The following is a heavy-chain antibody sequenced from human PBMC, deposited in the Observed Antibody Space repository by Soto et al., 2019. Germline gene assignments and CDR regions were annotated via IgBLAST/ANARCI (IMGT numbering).Heavy chain of an antibody. V-gene: IGHV5-51*01. J-gene: IGHJ5*02. CDR2: IYPGDSDT. CDR3: ARHHHDFWSGYSPTWFDP. CDR1: GGTFSSYA. D-gene: IGHD3-3*01. Sequence: AASVKVSCKASGGTFSSYAISWVRQAPGQGLEWMGIIYPGDSDTRYSPSFQGQVTISADKSISTAYLQWSSLKASDTAMYYCARHHHDFWSGYSPTWFDPWGQGTLVTVSS.